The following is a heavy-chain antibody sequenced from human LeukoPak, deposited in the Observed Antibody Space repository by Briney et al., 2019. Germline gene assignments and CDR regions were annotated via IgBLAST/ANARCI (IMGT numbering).Heavy chain of an antibody. V-gene: IGHV4-34*01. J-gene: IGHJ4*02. Sequence: PSETLSLTCAVYGGSFSGYYWSWIRQPPGKGLEWIGEINHSGSTNYNPSLKSRVTISVDTAKNQVSLKLSSVTAADTAVYYCASGQRFLESHPLVFDYWGQGTLVTVSS. CDR3: ASGQRFLESHPLVFDY. D-gene: IGHD3-3*01. CDR1: GGSFSGYY. CDR2: INHSGST.